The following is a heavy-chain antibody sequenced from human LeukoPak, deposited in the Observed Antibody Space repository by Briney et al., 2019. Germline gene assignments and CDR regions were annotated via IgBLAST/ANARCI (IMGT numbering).Heavy chain of an antibody. D-gene: IGHD2-21*01. J-gene: IGHJ4*02. CDR3: ARGRYCGETTCSDFDS. CDR1: GYTFTDYY. V-gene: IGHV1-2*02. CDR2: INPNSGGT. Sequence: ASVKVSCKASGYTFTDYYMHWVRQAPGPGLGWMGWINPNSGGTDYAQKFQGRVTLIRDTSISTAYMELSRPTSDDTAVYYCARGRYCGETTCSDFDSWGQGTLVTVSS.